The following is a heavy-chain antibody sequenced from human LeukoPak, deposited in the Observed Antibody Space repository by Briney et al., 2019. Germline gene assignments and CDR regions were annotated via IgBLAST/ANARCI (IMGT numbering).Heavy chain of an antibody. D-gene: IGHD4-17*01. CDR1: GFSFTSYG. J-gene: IGHJ4*02. V-gene: IGHV3-23*01. Sequence: GGSLRPSCAASGFSFTSYGMNWVRQAPGKGLEWVAVVRGSERSTYYADSVKGRFTISRDISQNTLYHQIDNLRADDTAVYYCAKRPAANPYAYYVYDFWGQGTLVAVSS. CDR3: AKRPAANPYAYYVYDF. CDR2: VRGSERST.